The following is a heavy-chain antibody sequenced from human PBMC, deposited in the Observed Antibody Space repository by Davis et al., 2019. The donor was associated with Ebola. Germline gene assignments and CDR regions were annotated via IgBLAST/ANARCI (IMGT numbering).Heavy chain of an antibody. V-gene: IGHV5-51*01. J-gene: IGHJ4*02. CDR2: IYPGDSDT. CDR1: GYSFTNYW. Sequence: GESLKISCKSSGYSFTNYWIGWVRQMPGKGLEWMGIIYPGDSDTRYSPSFQGQVTISADKSISTAYLQWSSLKASDNAMYYCARLLYIRILGAPAGFDYWGQGTLVTVSS. D-gene: IGHD1-26*01. CDR3: ARLLYIRILGAPAGFDY.